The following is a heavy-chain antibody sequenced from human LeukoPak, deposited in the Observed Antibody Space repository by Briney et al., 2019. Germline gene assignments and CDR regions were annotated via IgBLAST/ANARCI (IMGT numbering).Heavy chain of an antibody. CDR1: GFTFANYN. CDR2: ISSTSSTI. V-gene: IGHV3-48*01. Sequence: GESLRLPCAASGFTFANYNFNWVRQAPGKGLEWVSYISSTSSTIYYADSMKGRFTISRDNAKNSLYLQMNSLRAEDTAVYYCARDPPHGMDVWGQGTTVTVSS. J-gene: IGHJ6*02. CDR3: ARDPPHGMDV.